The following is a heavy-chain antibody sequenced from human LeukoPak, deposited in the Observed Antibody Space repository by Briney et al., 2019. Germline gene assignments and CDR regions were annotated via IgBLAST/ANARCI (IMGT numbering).Heavy chain of an antibody. D-gene: IGHD1-26*01. J-gene: IGHJ4*02. CDR2: ISARGVST. Sequence: HTRGSLRLSCAASGFTFDDYDMSWVRQAPGNGLERVSAISARGVSTYYADSVKGRFTISRDNSQNTLYLQMNGLRADDTAVYYCASQWELPHYFDYWGQGTLVTVSS. V-gene: IGHV3-23*01. CDR3: ASQWELPHYFDY. CDR1: GFTFDDYD.